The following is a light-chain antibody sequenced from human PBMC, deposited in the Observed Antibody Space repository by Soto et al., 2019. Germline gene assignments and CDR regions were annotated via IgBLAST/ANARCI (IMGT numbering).Light chain of an antibody. Sequence: DIQVTQSPSILSACVGDRVTITCRASQSIGDSLAWFQQKLGKAPKLLIYKASILESGVPSRFSGSGSGTEFTLTINSLQPDDFATYFCQHYDSYSYNFGQGTKLEIK. J-gene: IGKJ2*01. CDR3: QHYDSYSYN. CDR1: QSIGDS. CDR2: KAS. V-gene: IGKV1-5*03.